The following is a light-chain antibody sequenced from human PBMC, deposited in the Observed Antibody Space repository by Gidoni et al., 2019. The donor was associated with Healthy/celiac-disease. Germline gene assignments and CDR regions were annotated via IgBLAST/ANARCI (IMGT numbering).Light chain of an antibody. J-gene: IGKJ4*01. V-gene: IGKV1-39*01. CDR1: PSISNY. Sequence: IQMTQSPSSLSASVGDRVTITCRASPSISNYLNWYQQKPGKAPKLLIYAASSLQSGVPSRFSGSGSGTDFTLTISSLQPEDFATYYCQQSYNTPTLTFXGXTKVEIK. CDR3: QQSYNTPTLT. CDR2: AAS.